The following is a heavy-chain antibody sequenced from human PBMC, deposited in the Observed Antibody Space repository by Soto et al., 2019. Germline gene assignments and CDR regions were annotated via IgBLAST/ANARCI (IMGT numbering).Heavy chain of an antibody. J-gene: IGHJ3*02. Sequence: QVQLQESGPGLVKPSQTLSLTCTVSGGSISSGDYYWSWIRQPPGKGLEWIGYIYYSGSTYYNPSLKSRVTISVDTSKNQFSLKLSSVTAADTAVYYCARERPGDISGLDAFDIWGQGTMVTVSS. CDR1: GGSISSGDYY. CDR2: IYYSGST. CDR3: ARERPGDISGLDAFDI. V-gene: IGHV4-30-4*01. D-gene: IGHD3-22*01.